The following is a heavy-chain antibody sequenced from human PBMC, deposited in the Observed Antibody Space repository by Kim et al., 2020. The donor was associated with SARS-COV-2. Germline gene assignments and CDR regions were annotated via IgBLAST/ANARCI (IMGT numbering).Heavy chain of an antibody. V-gene: IGHV3-30*18. CDR1: GFTFSSYG. Sequence: GGSLRLSCAASGFTFSSYGMHWVRQAPGKGLEWVAVISYDGSNKYYADSVKGRFTISRDNSKNTLYLQMNSLRAEDTAVYYCAKDLGTVTTRRSYYGVDVWGQGTAVTVSS. CDR3: AKDLGTVTTRRSYYGVDV. J-gene: IGHJ6*02. D-gene: IGHD4-17*01. CDR2: ISYDGSNK.